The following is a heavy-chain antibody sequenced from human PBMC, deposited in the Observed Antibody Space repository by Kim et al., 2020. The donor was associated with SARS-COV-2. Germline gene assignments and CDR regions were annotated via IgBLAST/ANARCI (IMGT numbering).Heavy chain of an antibody. CDR3: ARDPLGGSYYDSSGYYYDYYGMDV. J-gene: IGHJ6*02. D-gene: IGHD3-22*01. Sequence: GGSLRLSCAASGFTFSSYAMHWVRQAPGKGLEWVAVISYDGSNKYYADSVKGRFTFSRDNSKNTLYLQMNSLRAEDTAVYYCARDPLGGSYYDSSGYYYDYYGMDVWGQGTTVTVSS. V-gene: IGHV3-30*04. CDR1: GFTFSSYA. CDR2: ISYDGSNK.